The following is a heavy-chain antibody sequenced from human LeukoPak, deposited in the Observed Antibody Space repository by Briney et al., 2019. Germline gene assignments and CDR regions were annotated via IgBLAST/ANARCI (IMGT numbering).Heavy chain of an antibody. J-gene: IGHJ4*02. CDR2: ISGSSGCT. V-gene: IGHV3-23*01. CDR1: GFTFSDYY. CDR3: AKDYDILTGSEY. Sequence: GGSLRLSCAVSGFTFSDYYMSWIRQAPGKGLEWVSAISGSSGCTYYADSVKGRFTISRDNSKNTLYLQMNSLRAEDTAVYYCAKDYDILTGSEYWGQGTLVTVSS. D-gene: IGHD3-9*01.